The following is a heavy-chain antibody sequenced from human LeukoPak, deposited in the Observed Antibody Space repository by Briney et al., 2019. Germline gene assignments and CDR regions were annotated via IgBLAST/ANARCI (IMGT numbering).Heavy chain of an antibody. CDR1: GGSIRSSSHY. Sequence: SETLSLTCTVSGGSIRSSSHYWGWIRQPPGEGLEWIGIIYHSGTTYYNASLKSRVTISVDTSKNQFSLKLTSVTAADTAVYYCARAVGHYFDNSGPSKTFDYWGQGTLVTVSS. D-gene: IGHD3-22*01. J-gene: IGHJ4*02. CDR2: IYHSGTT. CDR3: ARAVGHYFDNSGPSKTFDY. V-gene: IGHV4-39*07.